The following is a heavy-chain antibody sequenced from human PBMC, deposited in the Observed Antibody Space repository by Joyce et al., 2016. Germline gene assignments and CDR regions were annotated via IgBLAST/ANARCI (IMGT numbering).Heavy chain of an antibody. J-gene: IGHJ1*01. Sequence: QVQLQEWGAGLLKPSETLSLTCAVYGGSLSGYYWSWIRQAPGMGLAWIGEVNDRGRTNDNPALKSRATTSMDTSKNQFSRRRTTVTAADTAVYFCARARRGIILARGEMGEYLQHWGRGTVVIVSS. CDR1: GGSLSGYY. CDR3: ARARRGIILARGEMGEYLQH. V-gene: IGHV4-34*04. CDR2: VNDRGRT. D-gene: IGHD3-10*01.